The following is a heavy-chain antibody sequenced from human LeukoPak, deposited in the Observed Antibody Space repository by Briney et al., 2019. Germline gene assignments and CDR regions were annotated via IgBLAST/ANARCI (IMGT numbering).Heavy chain of an antibody. CDR1: GGTFSSYI. V-gene: IGHV1-2*02. Sequence: ASVKVSCKASGGTFSSYIISWVRQAPGQGLEWMGWINPNSGGTNYAQKFQGRVTMTRDTSISTAYMELSRLRSDDTAVYYCAKNGDRGAYCSGGTCYPYYYYYMDVWGKGTTVTISS. CDR3: AKNGDRGAYCSGGTCYPYYYYYMDV. J-gene: IGHJ6*03. CDR2: INPNSGGT. D-gene: IGHD2-15*01.